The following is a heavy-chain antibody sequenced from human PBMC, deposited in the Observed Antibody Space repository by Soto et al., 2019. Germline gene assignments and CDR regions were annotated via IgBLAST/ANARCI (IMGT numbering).Heavy chain of an antibody. Sequence: PSETLSLTCAVYGWSFLGYYWSWIRQPPGKGLEWIGEINHSGSTNYNPSLKSRVTISVDTSKNQFSLKLSSVTAADTAVYYCARAATWEWELAIYYYYGMDCWGHGTKFTVSS. CDR2: INHSGST. V-gene: IGHV4-34*01. J-gene: IGHJ6*02. D-gene: IGHD1-26*01. CDR1: GWSFLGYY. CDR3: ARAATWEWELAIYYYYGMDC.